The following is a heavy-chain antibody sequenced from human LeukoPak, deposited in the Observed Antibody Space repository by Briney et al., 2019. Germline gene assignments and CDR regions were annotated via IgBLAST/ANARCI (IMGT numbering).Heavy chain of an antibody. CDR3: ARHQYTSGWYGWFDP. Sequence: SETLSLTCTVSGGSISSYYWSWIRQHPGKGLEWIGYIYYSGSTNYNPSLKSRVTILVDTSNNQLSLKLSSVTAADTAVYYCARHQYTSGWYGWFDPWGQGTLVTVSS. V-gene: IGHV4-59*08. CDR1: GGSISSYY. D-gene: IGHD6-19*01. CDR2: IYYSGST. J-gene: IGHJ5*02.